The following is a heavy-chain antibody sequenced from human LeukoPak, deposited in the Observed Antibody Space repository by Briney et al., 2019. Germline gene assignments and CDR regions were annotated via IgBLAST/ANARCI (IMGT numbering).Heavy chain of an antibody. Sequence: SETLSFTCTVSGGSISSITYYWGWIRQPPGKGLEWVGHMYYRGNTFYNPSLKSRVTISVDTSKNQFSLKLRSVTAADTAVYYCARLYGNYQNYFDYWGQGTLVTVSS. V-gene: IGHV4-39*07. CDR2: MYYRGNT. CDR3: ARLYGNYQNYFDY. J-gene: IGHJ4*02. CDR1: GGSISSITYY. D-gene: IGHD1-7*01.